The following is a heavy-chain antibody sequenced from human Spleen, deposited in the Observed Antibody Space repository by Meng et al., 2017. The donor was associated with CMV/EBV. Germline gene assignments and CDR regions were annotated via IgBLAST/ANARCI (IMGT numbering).Heavy chain of an antibody. V-gene: IGHV4-34*01. CDR3: TRGAPYQLLSRSWFDP. Sequence: YGGSFSGDYGSSHRQPPGKGLEWIGEINHRGSTNYSPSLKSRVTISVDTSKNQFSLKLISVTAADTAVYYCTRGAPYQLLSRSWFDPWGQGTLVTVSS. D-gene: IGHD2-2*01. CDR2: INHRGST. CDR1: GGSFSGDY. J-gene: IGHJ5*02.